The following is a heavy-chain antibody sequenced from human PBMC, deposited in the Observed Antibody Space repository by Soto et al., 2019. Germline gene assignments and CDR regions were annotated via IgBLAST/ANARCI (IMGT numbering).Heavy chain of an antibody. V-gene: IGHV4-39*01. CDR2: IYYSGST. CDR1: GGSISSSSYY. CDR3: AGGGLWFGELSY. D-gene: IGHD3-10*01. Sequence: SETLSLTCTVSGGSISSSSYYWGWIRQPPGKGLEWIGSIYYSGSTYYNPSLKSRVTISVDTSKNQFSLRLSSVTAADTAVYYCAGGGLWFGELSYWGQGTLVTVSS. J-gene: IGHJ4*02.